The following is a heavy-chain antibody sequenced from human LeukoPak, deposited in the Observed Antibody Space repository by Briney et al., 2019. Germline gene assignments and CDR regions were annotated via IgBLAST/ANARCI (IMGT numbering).Heavy chain of an antibody. V-gene: IGHV3-30-3*01. CDR1: GFTFSSYA. J-gene: IGHJ3*02. CDR3: AKDGPIEADAFDI. Sequence: GGSLRLSCAASGFTFSSYAMHWVRQAPGKGLEWVAVISYDGSNKYYADSVKGRFTISRDNSKNTLYLQMSSLRAEDTAVYYCAKDGPIEADAFDIWGQGTMVTVSS. D-gene: IGHD2/OR15-2a*01. CDR2: ISYDGSNK.